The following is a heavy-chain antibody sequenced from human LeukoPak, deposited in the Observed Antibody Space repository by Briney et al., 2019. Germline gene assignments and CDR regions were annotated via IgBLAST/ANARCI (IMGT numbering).Heavy chain of an antibody. D-gene: IGHD3-16*02. CDR3: ARGYYDYVWGSYRYKAFDI. Sequence: ASVKVSCKASGYTFTSYDINWVRQATGQGLEWMGWMNPNSGNTGYAQKFQGRVTMTRNTSISTAYMELSSLRSEGTAVYYCARGYYDYVWGSYRYKAFDIWGQGTMVTVSS. V-gene: IGHV1-8*01. CDR2: MNPNSGNT. CDR1: GYTFTSYD. J-gene: IGHJ3*02.